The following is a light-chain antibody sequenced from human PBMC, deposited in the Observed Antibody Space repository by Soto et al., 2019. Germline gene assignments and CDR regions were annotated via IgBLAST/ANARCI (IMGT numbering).Light chain of an antibody. Sequence: QSALTQPASVSGSPGQSITISCTGTSSDVGRYNYVSWYQQHPDKAPKLMIYEVSNRPSGVSNRFSGSKSGNTASLTISGLQAEDEADYYCSSQKSSDTHLFGTGTKVTVL. J-gene: IGLJ1*01. CDR2: EVS. CDR3: SSQKSSDTHL. V-gene: IGLV2-14*01. CDR1: SSDVGRYNY.